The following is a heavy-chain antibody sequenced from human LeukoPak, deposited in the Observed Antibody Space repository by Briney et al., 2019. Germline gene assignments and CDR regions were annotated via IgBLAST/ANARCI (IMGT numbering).Heavy chain of an antibody. CDR1: GGSFSGYY. J-gene: IGHJ4*02. D-gene: IGHD2-15*01. CDR3: ASEGYCSGGSCYSAY. V-gene: IGHV4-34*01. Sequence: SETLSLTCVVYGGSFSGYYWSWIRQPPGKGLEWIGEINHSGSTNYNPSLRSRVTISVDTSKNQFSLKLSSVTAADTAVYYCASEGYCSGGSCYSAYWGQGTLVTVSS. CDR2: INHSGST.